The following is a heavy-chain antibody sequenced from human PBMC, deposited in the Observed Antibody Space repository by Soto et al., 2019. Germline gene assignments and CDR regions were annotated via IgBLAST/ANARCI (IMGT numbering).Heavy chain of an antibody. CDR2: FDPEDGET. CDR3: ASMGFSSSWYYYGMDV. V-gene: IGHV1-24*01. D-gene: IGHD6-13*01. Sequence: ASVKVSCKXSGYTLTELSMHWVRQAPGKGLEWMGGFDPEDGETIYAQKFQGRVTMTEDTSTDTAYMELSSLRSEDTAVYYCASMGFSSSWYYYGMDVWGQGTTVTVSS. J-gene: IGHJ6*02. CDR1: GYTLTELS.